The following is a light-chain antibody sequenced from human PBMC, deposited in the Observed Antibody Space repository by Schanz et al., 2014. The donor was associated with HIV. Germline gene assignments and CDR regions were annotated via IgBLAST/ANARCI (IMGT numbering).Light chain of an antibody. CDR1: RSNLGSNP. J-gene: IGLJ3*02. Sequence: QSVLTQPPSASGTPGQRVTISCSGSRSNLGSNPVNWYQQLPGTAPKLLIYSNNQRPSGVPDRFSGSKSGTSASLAISGLQSEDEADYYCVTWDSSLSARWVFGGGTKLTVL. CDR3: VTWDSSLSARWV. CDR2: SNN. V-gene: IGLV1-44*01.